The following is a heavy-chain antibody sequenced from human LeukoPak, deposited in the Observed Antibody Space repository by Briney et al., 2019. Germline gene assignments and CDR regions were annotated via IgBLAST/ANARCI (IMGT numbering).Heavy chain of an antibody. J-gene: IGHJ5*02. CDR3: ARDIDWGAFDA. CDR2: ISSSGYTK. V-gene: IGHV3-11*01. Sequence: GGSLRLSCAASGFTFTDDYMSWIRQAPGKGLEWVSYISSSGYTKYYADSLKGRFTISRDNAKNTVSLQMNSLRAEDTALYYCARDIDWGAFDAWGQGTLVTVSS. CDR1: GFTFTDDY. D-gene: IGHD3-9*01.